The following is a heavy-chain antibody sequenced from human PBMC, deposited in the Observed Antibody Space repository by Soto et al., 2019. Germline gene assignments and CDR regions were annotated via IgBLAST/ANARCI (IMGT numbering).Heavy chain of an antibody. CDR3: TTDPVTMIVVVPSSG. J-gene: IGHJ4*02. CDR1: GFTFRSYG. D-gene: IGHD3-22*01. Sequence: PGGSLRLSCAASGFTFRSYGMNWVRQAPGKGLEWVGRIKSKTDGGTTDYAAPVKGRFTISRDDSKNTLYLQMNSLKTEDTAVYYCTTDPVTMIVVVPSSGWGQGTLVTVSS. CDR2: IKSKTDGGTT. V-gene: IGHV3-15*07.